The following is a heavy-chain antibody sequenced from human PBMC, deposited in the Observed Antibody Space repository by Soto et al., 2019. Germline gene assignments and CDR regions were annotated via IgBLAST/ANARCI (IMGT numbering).Heavy chain of an antibody. CDR2: IYYSGST. V-gene: IGHV4-39*01. CDR3: ARHLPLRDYFDY. D-gene: IGHD3-3*01. CDR1: GGSISSSSYY. J-gene: IGHJ4*02. Sequence: SETLSLTCTVSGGSISSSSYYWGWILQPPGKGLEWIGSIYYSGSTYYNPSLKSRVTISVDTSKNQFSLKLSSVTAADTAVYYCARHLPLRDYFDYWGQGTLVTVSS.